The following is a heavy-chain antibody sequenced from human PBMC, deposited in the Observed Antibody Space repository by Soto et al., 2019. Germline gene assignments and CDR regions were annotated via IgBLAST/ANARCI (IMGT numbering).Heavy chain of an antibody. J-gene: IGHJ6*02. CDR3: ARAYTVTTTDLYYYYGMDV. D-gene: IGHD4-17*01. Sequence: ASVKVSCKASGGTFSSYAISWVRQAPGQGLEWMGGIIPIFGTANYAQKFQGRVTITADESTSTAYMELSSLRSEDTAVYYCARAYTVTTTDLYYYYGMDVWGQGTTVTVSS. CDR1: GGTFSSYA. CDR2: IIPIFGTA. V-gene: IGHV1-69*13.